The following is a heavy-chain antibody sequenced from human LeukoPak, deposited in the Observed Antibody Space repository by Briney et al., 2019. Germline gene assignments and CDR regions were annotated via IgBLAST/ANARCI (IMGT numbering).Heavy chain of an antibody. CDR2: IYYSGST. CDR3: ARSIAAAGTGNLNWFDP. CDR1: GGSISSGDYY. V-gene: IGHV4-30-4*01. D-gene: IGHD6-13*01. Sequence: SETLSLTCTVSGGSISSGDYYWSWIRQPPGTGLEWIGYIYYSGSTYYNPSLKSRVTISVDTSKNQFSLKLSSVTAADTAVYYCARSIAAAGTGNLNWFDPWGQGTLVTVSS. J-gene: IGHJ5*02.